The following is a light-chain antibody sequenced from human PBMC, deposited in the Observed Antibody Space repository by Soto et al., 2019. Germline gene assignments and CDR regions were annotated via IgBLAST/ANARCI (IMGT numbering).Light chain of an antibody. CDR2: DAS. V-gene: IGKV1-5*01. Sequence: IQMPQSPSTLSASEGDRVTITCRASQSISSWLAWYQQKPGKAPKLLIYDASSLESGVPSRFSGSGSGTEFTLTISSLQPDDFATYYCQQYNSYSCTFGQGTKVDIK. CDR3: QQYNSYSCT. CDR1: QSISSW. J-gene: IGKJ1*01.